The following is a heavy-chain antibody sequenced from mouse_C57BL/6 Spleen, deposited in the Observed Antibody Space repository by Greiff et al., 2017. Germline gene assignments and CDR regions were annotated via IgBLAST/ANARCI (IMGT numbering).Heavy chain of an antibody. J-gene: IGHJ1*03. Sequence: DVQLQESGPELVKPGASVKISCKASGYTFTDYYMNWVKQSHGKSLEWIGDINPNNGGTSYNQKFKGKATLTVDKSSSTAYMELRSLTSEDSAVXYCARVYYGSSHWYFDVWGTGTTVTVSS. D-gene: IGHD1-1*01. V-gene: IGHV1-26*01. CDR1: GYTFTDYY. CDR2: INPNNGGT. CDR3: ARVYYGSSHWYFDV.